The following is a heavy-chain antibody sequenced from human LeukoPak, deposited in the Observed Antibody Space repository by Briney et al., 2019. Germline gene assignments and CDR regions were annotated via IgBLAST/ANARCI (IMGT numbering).Heavy chain of an antibody. CDR2: VSFRGGT. CDR3: ATTVTRDYYYYGMDV. J-gene: IGHJ6*02. D-gene: IGHD4-17*01. V-gene: IGHV3-53*01. CDR1: GFILSSHG. Sequence: GGSLRLSCAASGFILSSHGMSWVRQVPGKRLEWVSTVSFRGGTYYADSVKGRFTISRDNSKNTLYLQMNSLRAEDTAVYYCATTVTRDYYYYGMDVWGQGTTVTVSS.